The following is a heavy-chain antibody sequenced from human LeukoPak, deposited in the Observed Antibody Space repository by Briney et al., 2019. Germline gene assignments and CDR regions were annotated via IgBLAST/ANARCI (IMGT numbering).Heavy chain of an antibody. CDR1: GFTFSTYT. J-gene: IGHJ4*02. CDR2: ISSSSYI. CDR3: ARKTGTTGEAFDY. Sequence: GGSLRLSCAASGFTFSTYTMNWVRQAPGKGLEWVSSISSSSYIYYADSVKGRFTLSRDNAKNSLYLQMNSLRAEDTAVYYCARKTGTTGEAFDYWGQGTQVTVSS. D-gene: IGHD1-1*01. V-gene: IGHV3-21*04.